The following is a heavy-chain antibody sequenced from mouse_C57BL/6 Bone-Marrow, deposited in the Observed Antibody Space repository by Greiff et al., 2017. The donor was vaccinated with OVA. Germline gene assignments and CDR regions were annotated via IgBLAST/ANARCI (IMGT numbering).Heavy chain of an antibody. V-gene: IGHV1-81*01. CDR1: GYTFTSYG. CDR3: ARTELLYCAMDY. CDR2: IYPRSGNT. J-gene: IGHJ4*01. Sequence: VQLVESGAELARPGASVKLSCKASGYTFTSYGISWVKQRTGQGLEWIGEIYPRSGNTYYNEKFKGKATLTADKSSSTAYMELRSLTSEDSAFYFWARTELLYCAMDYWGQGTSVTVSS.